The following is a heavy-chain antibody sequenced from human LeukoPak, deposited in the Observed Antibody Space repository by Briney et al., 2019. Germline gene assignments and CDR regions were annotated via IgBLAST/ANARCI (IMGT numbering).Heavy chain of an antibody. CDR2: ISSSGTTI. CDR1: GFTFTDHY. CDR3: ARGAGPLFDP. V-gene: IGHV3-11*01. Sequence: GGSLRLSCAASGFTFTDHYMSWIRQAPGKGLEWLSYISSSGTTIYYADSVKGRLTTSRDNAKDSLYLQMNSLRAEDTAVYYCARGAGPLFDPWAREPWSPSPQ. J-gene: IGHJ5*02.